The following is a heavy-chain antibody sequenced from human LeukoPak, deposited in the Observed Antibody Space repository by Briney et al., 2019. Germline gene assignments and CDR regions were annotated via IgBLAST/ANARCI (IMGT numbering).Heavy chain of an antibody. V-gene: IGHV3-23*01. CDR2: ISNSGDAT. J-gene: IGHJ4*02. D-gene: IGHD1-1*01. CDR3: AKAPPYTKYFDY. Sequence: GGSLGLSCAGSGFIFSNYAMSWVRQAPGQGLEWVSTISNSGDATFYADAVKGRFTISRDNSKNTLYLQMYSLRAEDTAIYYCAKAPPYTKYFDYWGQGTLLTVSS. CDR1: GFIFSNYA.